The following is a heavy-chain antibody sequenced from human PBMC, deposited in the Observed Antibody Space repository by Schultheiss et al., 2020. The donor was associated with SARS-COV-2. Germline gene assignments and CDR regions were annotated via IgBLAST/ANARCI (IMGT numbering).Heavy chain of an antibody. D-gene: IGHD1/OR15-1a*01. CDR2: IWYDGSNK. J-gene: IGHJ4*02. CDR3: ARGSSGGNWNNDLDY. V-gene: IGHV3-30*02. Sequence: GESLKISCAASGFTFSSYGMHWVRQAPGKGLEWVAVIWYDGSNKYYADSVKGRFTISRDNSKNTLDLQMNSLRDEDTAVYFCARGSSGGNWNNDLDYWGQGTLVTVSS. CDR1: GFTFSSYG.